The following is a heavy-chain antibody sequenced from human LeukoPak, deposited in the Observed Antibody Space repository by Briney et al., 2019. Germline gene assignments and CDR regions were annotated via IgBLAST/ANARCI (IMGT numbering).Heavy chain of an antibody. Sequence: ASVKVSCKASGYTFTGYYMHWVRQAPGQGLEWMGRINPNSGGTNYVQKFQGRVTMTRDTSISTAYMELSRLRSDDTAVYYCARDSFQYLGIVQNYWGQGTLVTVSS. CDR3: ARDSFQYLGIVQNY. J-gene: IGHJ4*02. D-gene: IGHD2-8*01. CDR1: GYTFTGYY. V-gene: IGHV1-2*06. CDR2: INPNSGGT.